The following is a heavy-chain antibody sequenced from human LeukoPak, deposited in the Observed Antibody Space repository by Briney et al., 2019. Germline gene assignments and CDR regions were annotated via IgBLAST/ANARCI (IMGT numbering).Heavy chain of an antibody. CDR1: GFTFSSYE. D-gene: IGHD3-22*01. Sequence: GGSLRLSCAASGFTFSSYEMNWVRQAPGKGLEWVSYISSSGSTIYYADSVKGRFTISRDNAKNSLYLQMNSLRAEDTAVYYCARDSPQRYDSSGYYYLFDYWGQGTLVTVSS. V-gene: IGHV3-48*03. CDR2: ISSSGSTI. J-gene: IGHJ4*02. CDR3: ARDSPQRYDSSGYYYLFDY.